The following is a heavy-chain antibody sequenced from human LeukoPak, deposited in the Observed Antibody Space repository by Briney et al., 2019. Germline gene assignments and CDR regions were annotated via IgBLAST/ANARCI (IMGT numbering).Heavy chain of an antibody. Sequence: GSLTLTCTGSGFTFSSSWMTWVRQLPGKGLEWVGHIKSRTDSGTTPYAATVKARFTISRDDSKHTVYLQMNSLKTEDSAVYFCGKEFYSNCYNFWGQRTLVIVSS. V-gene: IGHV3-15*01. CDR2: IKSRTDSGTT. CDR1: GFTFSSSW. CDR3: GKEFYSNCYNF. J-gene: IGHJ4*02. D-gene: IGHD5-24*01.